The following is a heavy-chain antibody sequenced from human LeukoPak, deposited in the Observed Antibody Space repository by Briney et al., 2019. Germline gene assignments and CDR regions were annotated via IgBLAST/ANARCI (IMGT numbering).Heavy chain of an antibody. CDR3: ARTPLDDYGDYFDY. CDR2: ISSSSSYI. V-gene: IGHV3-21*01. Sequence: QPGGSLRLSCAASGFTVSSYSMNWVRQAPGKGLEWVSSISSSSSYIYYADSVKGRFTISRDNAKNSLYLQINSLRAEDTAVYYCARTPLDDYGDYFDYWGQGTLVTVSS. D-gene: IGHD4-17*01. CDR1: GFTVSSYS. J-gene: IGHJ4*02.